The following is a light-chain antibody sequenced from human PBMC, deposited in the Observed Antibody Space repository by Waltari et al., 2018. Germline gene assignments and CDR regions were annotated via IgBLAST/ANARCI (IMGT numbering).Light chain of an antibody. Sequence: DIHLTQSPSSLSASLRDTVSITCRANQTINKYLNWYQQKVGQAPKLLIFIASTLRSGGPSRFSGSGAGTEFTPTISGPQHEDFATYYCHQGYRTPQTFGQGTKLEVK. V-gene: IGKV1-39*01. CDR3: HQGYRTPQT. J-gene: IGKJ1*01. CDR1: QTINKY. CDR2: IAS.